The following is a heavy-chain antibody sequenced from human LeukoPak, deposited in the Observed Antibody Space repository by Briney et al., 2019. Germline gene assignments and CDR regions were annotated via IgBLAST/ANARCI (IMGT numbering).Heavy chain of an antibody. CDR2: ISGSGGAT. V-gene: IGHV3-23*01. Sequence: GGSLGLSCAASGFTFSNYAMSWVRQAPGKGLEWVSGISGSGGATYYADSVKGRFTISRDNSKNTLYLQMGGLRAEDTAVYYCAKKVITYYYGMDVWGQGTTVTVSS. CDR3: AKKVITYYYGMDV. CDR1: GFTFSNYA. D-gene: IGHD2-21*01. J-gene: IGHJ6*02.